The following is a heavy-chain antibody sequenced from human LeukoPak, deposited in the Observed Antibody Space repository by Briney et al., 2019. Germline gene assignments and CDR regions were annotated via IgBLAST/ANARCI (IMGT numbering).Heavy chain of an antibody. CDR2: ISAYNGNT. J-gene: IGHJ6*02. D-gene: IGHD6-6*01. Sequence: ASVTVSCKASGYTFTSYGISWVRQAPGQGLEWMGWISAYNGNTNYAQKLQGRVTMTTDTSTSTAYMELRRLRSDDTAVYYCARYLPPKNPWGIAARYYYYGMDVWGQGTTVTVSS. CDR1: GYTFTSYG. CDR3: ARYLPPKNPWGIAARYYYYGMDV. V-gene: IGHV1-18*01.